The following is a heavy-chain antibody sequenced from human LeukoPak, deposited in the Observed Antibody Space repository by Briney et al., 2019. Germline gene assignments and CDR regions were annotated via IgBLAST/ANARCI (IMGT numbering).Heavy chain of an antibody. CDR1: GGSFSGYY. J-gene: IGHJ4*02. CDR3: ARDLIGARNAGYSYGLENFESFDY. V-gene: IGHV4-30-4*08. D-gene: IGHD5-18*01. Sequence: SETLSLTCAVYGGSFSGYYWSWIRQPPGKGLEWIGYIYYSGSTYYNPSLKSRVTISVDTSKNQFSLKLSSVTAADTAVYYCARDLIGARNAGYSYGLENFESFDYWGQGTLVTVSS. CDR2: IYYSGST.